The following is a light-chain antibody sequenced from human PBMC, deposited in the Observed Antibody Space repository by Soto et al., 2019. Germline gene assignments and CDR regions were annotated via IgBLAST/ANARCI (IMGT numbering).Light chain of an antibody. CDR2: GAS. J-gene: IGKJ1*01. Sequence: EIVMTQSAATLSVSPGERATLSCRASQSVSSSYLAWYQQKPGQAPRLLIYGASTRTTGIPARFSGSGSGTDFTLTISSLQSEDFAVYYCQQYNDLSSWAFGQGTKVDIK. V-gene: IGKV3-15*01. CDR3: QQYNDLSSWA. CDR1: QSVSSSY.